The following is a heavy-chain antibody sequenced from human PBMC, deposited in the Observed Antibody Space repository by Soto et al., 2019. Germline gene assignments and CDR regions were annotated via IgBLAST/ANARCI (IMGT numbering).Heavy chain of an antibody. CDR3: AREGYYSGSGTYSPPRYYGMDV. CDR2: ISDYNGNT. J-gene: IGHJ6*02. CDR1: GYTFSSYG. Sequence: QVQLVQSGAEVKRAGASVKVSCKASGYTFSSYGLSWVRQAPGQGLECMGWISDYNGNTHYAQKFKGRVIMTTETSTRTAYMELRSLRSDDTAVYFCAREGYYSGSGTYSPPRYYGMDVWGQGTTVTVSS. V-gene: IGHV1-18*01. D-gene: IGHD3-10*01.